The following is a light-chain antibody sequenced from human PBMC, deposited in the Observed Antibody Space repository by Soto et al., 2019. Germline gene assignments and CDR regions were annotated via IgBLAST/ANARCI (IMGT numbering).Light chain of an antibody. CDR3: CSYAGSYTDV. CDR2: DVS. V-gene: IGLV2-11*01. Sequence: QSALTQPRSVSVFPGQSVTISCTGTSSDVGGYNYVSWYQQHPGKAPKLMIYDVSKRPSGVPDRFSGSKSGNTASLTTSGLQAEDEADYYCCSYAGSYTDVFGTGTKVTVL. J-gene: IGLJ1*01. CDR1: SSDVGGYNY.